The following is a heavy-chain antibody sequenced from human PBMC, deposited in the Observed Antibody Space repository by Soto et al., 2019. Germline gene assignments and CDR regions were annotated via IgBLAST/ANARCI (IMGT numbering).Heavy chain of an antibody. CDR2: ISGSGDST. D-gene: IGHD3-10*02. Sequence: PGGSLRLSCAASGFTFSSYAMSWVRQAPGKGLEWVASISGSGDSTYYADSVKGRFTISRDNARNMMYLQMNGLRADDTAIYYCAKDGTVVRGISEYWGQGTQVTVSS. CDR3: AKDGTVVRGISEY. V-gene: IGHV3-23*01. J-gene: IGHJ4*02. CDR1: GFTFSSYA.